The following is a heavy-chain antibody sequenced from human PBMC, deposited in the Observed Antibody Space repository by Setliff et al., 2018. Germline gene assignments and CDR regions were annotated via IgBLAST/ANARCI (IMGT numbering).Heavy chain of an antibody. D-gene: IGHD2-2*01. CDR2: IGVYTGKT. Sequence: VASVKVSCKASGYKFADYGITWVRQAPGQGLEWMGWIGVYTGKTYYAHKFQDRVTMTTDTSTGTAYLELRSLRSDDTAVYYCSRLVRYCTTTTCQRLSGGEYWGQGTLVTVSS. J-gene: IGHJ4*02. CDR1: GYKFADYG. CDR3: SRLVRYCTTTTCQRLSGGEY. V-gene: IGHV1-18*01.